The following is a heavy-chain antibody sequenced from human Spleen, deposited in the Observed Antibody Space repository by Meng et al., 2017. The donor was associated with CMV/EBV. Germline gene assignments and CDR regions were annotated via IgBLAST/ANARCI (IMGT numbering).Heavy chain of an antibody. D-gene: IGHD6-6*01. CDR2: INNDGTNT. CDR3: GELAVG. J-gene: IGHJ4*02. CDR1: GVVLGNYW. Sequence: GGSLRLSCAASGVVLGNYWMHWVRQVPGKGLVWVAGINNDGTNTYYADSVKGRFTISRDNAKDMLYLQMNNLRVDDTAMFYCGELAVGWGQGTLVTVSS. V-gene: IGHV3-74*01.